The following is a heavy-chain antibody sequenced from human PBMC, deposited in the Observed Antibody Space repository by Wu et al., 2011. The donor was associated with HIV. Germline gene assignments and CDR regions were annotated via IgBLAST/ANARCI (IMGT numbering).Heavy chain of an antibody. CDR3: ARDGSSAQLDLYYNHMDV. J-gene: IGHJ6*03. CDR1: GYTFAKYG. Sequence: QVLLAQSGDEVKKPGASVKVSCKTSGYTFAKYGITWVRQAPGQGLEWMGWVSGYNGDTKYAQKFRGRVTMTTDTSTTTAYLEVRSLRSDDTAIYYCARDGSSAQLDLYYNHMDVWGKGTTVTVSS. V-gene: IGHV1-18*01. CDR2: VSGYNGDT. D-gene: IGHD6-6*01.